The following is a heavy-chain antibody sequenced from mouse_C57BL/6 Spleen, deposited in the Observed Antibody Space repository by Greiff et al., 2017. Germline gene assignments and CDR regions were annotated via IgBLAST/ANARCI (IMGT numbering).Heavy chain of an antibody. CDR3: ASSITTVVATDY. Sequence: QVQLQQPGAELVRPGSSVKLSCKASGYTFTSYWMHWVKQRPIQGLEWIGNIDPSDSETHYNQKFKDKATLTVDKSSSTAYMQLSSLTSEDSAVYYCASSITTVVATDYCGQGTTLTVSS. J-gene: IGHJ2*01. CDR1: GYTFTSYW. V-gene: IGHV1-52*01. D-gene: IGHD1-1*01. CDR2: IDPSDSET.